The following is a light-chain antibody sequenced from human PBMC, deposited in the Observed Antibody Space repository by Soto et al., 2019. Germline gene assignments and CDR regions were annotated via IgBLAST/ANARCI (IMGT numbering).Light chain of an antibody. J-gene: IGKJ1*01. V-gene: IGKV3-20*01. CDR2: GAS. CDR1: QSVSSSY. Sequence: EIVLTQSPGTLSLSPGERATLSCRASQSVSSSYLAWYQQKPGQAPRPLIYGASSRAIGIPDRFSGSGSGTDLTLSISRLEPEDFAVYYGQQYGSSPWTFGQGTKVEI. CDR3: QQYGSSPWT.